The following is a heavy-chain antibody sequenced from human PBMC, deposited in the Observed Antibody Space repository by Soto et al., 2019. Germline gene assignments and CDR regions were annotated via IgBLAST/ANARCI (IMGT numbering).Heavy chain of an antibody. CDR3: ARKGRDVRSFLQLRLFFDS. J-gene: IGHJ4*02. Sequence: EVQLVESGGGLVQPGGSLRLSCAASGFTFDSYEMNWVRQAPGKGLEWVSFISASCNTIYYAYSVKGRFTISRDNSENSLYLQMNSLRGEDTAVYYCARKGRDVRSFLQLRLFFDSWGQGALVTVSS. CDR2: ISASCNTI. D-gene: IGHD4-17*01. CDR1: GFTFDSYE. V-gene: IGHV3-48*03.